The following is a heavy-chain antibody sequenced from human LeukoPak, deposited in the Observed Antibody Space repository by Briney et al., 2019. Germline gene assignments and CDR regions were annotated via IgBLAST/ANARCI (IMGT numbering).Heavy chain of an antibody. J-gene: IGHJ4*02. D-gene: IGHD5-18*01. V-gene: IGHV1-24*01. Sequence: ASVKVSCKVSGYTLTELSMHWVRQAPGKGLEWMGGFDPEDGETIYAQKFQGRVTMTEDTSTDTAYMELSSLRSEDTAVYYCATPAGDSYGIGFDYWGQGTLVTVSS. CDR3: ATPAGDSYGIGFDY. CDR1: GYTLTELS. CDR2: FDPEDGET.